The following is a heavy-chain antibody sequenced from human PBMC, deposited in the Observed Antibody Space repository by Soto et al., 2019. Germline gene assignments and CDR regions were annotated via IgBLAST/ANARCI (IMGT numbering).Heavy chain of an antibody. CDR1: GYTFTSSY. CDR3: ARVWGGSYRSYLEH. Sequence: QLVQSGAEVKKPGASVNVSCKASGYTFTSSYISWVRQAPGQGLEWMGGISAYNGNTNYAQKFEGRVSMTTDTSTATAYMELSSLRSDDTAIYYWARVWGGSYRSYLEHSGQGHRVTVS. CDR2: ISAYNGNT. D-gene: IGHD3-3*02. V-gene: IGHV1-18*01. J-gene: IGHJ1*01.